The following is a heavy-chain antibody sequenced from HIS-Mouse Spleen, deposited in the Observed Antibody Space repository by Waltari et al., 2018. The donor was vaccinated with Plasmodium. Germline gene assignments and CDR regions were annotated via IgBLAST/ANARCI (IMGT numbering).Heavy chain of an antibody. CDR1: GYTFTGYY. V-gene: IGHV1-2*02. CDR2: INANSGGT. CDR3: ARVLGYKAAAGTFVEYFQH. D-gene: IGHD6-13*01. J-gene: IGHJ1*01. Sequence: QVQLVQSGAAVKKPGASVKVSCKASGYTFTGYYMHWVRQAPGQGLEWMGWINANSGGTNYAQKFQGRVTMTRDTSISTAYMELSRLRSDDTAVYYCARVLGYKAAAGTFVEYFQHWGQGTLVTVSS.